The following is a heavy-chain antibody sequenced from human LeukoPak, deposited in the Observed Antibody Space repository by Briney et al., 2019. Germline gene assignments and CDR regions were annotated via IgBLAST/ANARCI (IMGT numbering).Heavy chain of an antibody. CDR3: AKDSDSSGYYAHVVY. V-gene: IGHV3-9*01. J-gene: IGHJ4*02. Sequence: GGSLRLSCAASGFTFDDYAMHWVRQAPGKGLEWVSGISWNSGSIGYADSVKGRFTISRDNAKNSLYLQMNSLRAEDTALYYCAKDSDSSGYYAHVVYWGQGTLVTVSS. D-gene: IGHD3-22*01. CDR2: ISWNSGSI. CDR1: GFTFDDYA.